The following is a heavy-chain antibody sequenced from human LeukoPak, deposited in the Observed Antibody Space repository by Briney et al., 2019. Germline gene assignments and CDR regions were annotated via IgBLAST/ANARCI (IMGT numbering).Heavy chain of an antibody. CDR3: AKAPSVVVPVAIDY. D-gene: IGHD2-2*01. CDR2: ISGSGGST. Sequence: GGSLRLSGAASGFTFSSYAMSWVRQAPGKGLEWVSAISGSGGSTYYADSVKGRFTISRDNSKNTLYLQMNSLRAEDTAVYYCAKAPSVVVPVAIDYWGQGTLVTVSS. V-gene: IGHV3-23*01. J-gene: IGHJ4*02. CDR1: GFTFSSYA.